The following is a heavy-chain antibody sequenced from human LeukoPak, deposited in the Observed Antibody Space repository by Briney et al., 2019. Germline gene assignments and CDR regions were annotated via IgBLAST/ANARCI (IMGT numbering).Heavy chain of an antibody. CDR1: GFTFSSYA. V-gene: IGHV3-23*01. CDR3: AKVSGDGDAEYYFGY. D-gene: IGHD3-10*01. J-gene: IGHJ4*02. CDR2: ISGSGGST. Sequence: GRPLRLSCAASGFTFSSYAMSWVRQAPGKGLEWVSAISGSGGSTYYADSVKGRFTISRDNSKNTLYLQMNSLRAEDTAVYYCAKVSGDGDAEYYFGYWGQGTLVTVSS.